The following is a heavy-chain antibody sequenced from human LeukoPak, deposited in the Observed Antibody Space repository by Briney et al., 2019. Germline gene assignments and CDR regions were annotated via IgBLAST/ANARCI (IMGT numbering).Heavy chain of an antibody. CDR1: GFTFSDYE. J-gene: IGHJ4*02. CDR2: ITYDGSNK. D-gene: IGHD4/OR15-4a*01. Sequence: PGGSLRLSCAASGFTFSDYEMHWVRQSPGKGLEWLAVITYDGSNKYYADSVKGRFTISRDNSKNTLYLQMNSLRAEDTAVYYCARRAGAYSHPYDYWGQGTLVTVSS. V-gene: IGHV3-30*03. CDR3: ARRAGAYSHPYDY.